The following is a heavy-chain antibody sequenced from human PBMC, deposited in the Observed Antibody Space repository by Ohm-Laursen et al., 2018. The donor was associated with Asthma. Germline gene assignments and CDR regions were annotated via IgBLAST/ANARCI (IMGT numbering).Heavy chain of an antibody. J-gene: IGHJ4*02. CDR3: ARDPQVAATTSFDH. Sequence: VSSVKVSCNASGYTFTGYFMHWVRQAPGQGLEWMGRIHPHNGGTNYAQKFQGRVTMTRDTSISTAYMELSTLSSDDTAVYYCARDPQVAATTSFDHWGPGTLVTVSS. D-gene: IGHD2-15*01. CDR1: GYTFTGYF. CDR2: IHPHNGGT. V-gene: IGHV1-2*06.